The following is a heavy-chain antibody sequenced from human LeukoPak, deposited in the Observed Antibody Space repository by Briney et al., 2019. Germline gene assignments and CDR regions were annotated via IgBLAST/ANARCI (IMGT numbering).Heavy chain of an antibody. D-gene: IGHD2-2*02. V-gene: IGHV3-30*04. CDR2: ISYDGSNK. Sequence: PGRSLRLPCAASGFTFSSYAMHWVRQAPGKGLEWVAVISYDGSNKYYADSVKGRFTISRDNSKNTLFLQMNSLRAEDTAVYYCARDGWEYQLLYHFDYWGQGTLVTVSS. J-gene: IGHJ4*02. CDR1: GFTFSSYA. CDR3: ARDGWEYQLLYHFDY.